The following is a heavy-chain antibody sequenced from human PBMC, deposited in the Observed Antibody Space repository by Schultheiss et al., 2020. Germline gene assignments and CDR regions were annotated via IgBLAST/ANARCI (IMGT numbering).Heavy chain of an antibody. CDR1: GYTFTGYY. CDR2: INPNSGGT. V-gene: IGHV1-2*02. CDR3: ARGQWELHQYYFDY. J-gene: IGHJ4*02. Sequence: ASVTVSCKASGYTFTGYYMHWVRQAPGQGLEWMGWINPNSGGTNYAQKFQGRVTMTRDTSISTAYMELSRLRSDDTAVYYCARGQWELHQYYFDYWGQGTLVTVS. D-gene: IGHD1-26*01.